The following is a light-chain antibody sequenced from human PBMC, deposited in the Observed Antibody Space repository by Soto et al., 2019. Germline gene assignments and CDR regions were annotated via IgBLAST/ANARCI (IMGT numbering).Light chain of an antibody. CDR2: DAS. V-gene: IGKV1-5*01. CDR3: QQYNSYPIT. CDR1: QSISSW. Sequence: DIQMTQSPSTLSASVGDRVTITCRASQSISSWLAWYQQKPGKAPKLLIYDASSLESGVPSGFSGSGSGTEFTLTISSLQPDDFATYYCQQYNSYPITFGQGTRLEIK. J-gene: IGKJ5*01.